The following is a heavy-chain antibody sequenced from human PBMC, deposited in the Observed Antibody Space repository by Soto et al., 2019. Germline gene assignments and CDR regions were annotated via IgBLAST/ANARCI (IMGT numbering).Heavy chain of an antibody. Sequence: SETLSLTCAVSGYSISSGYYWGWIRQPPGKGLEWIGSIYHSGSTYYNPSLKSRVTISVDTSKNQFSLKLSSVTAADTAVYYCARTVTTVTTRGWFDPWGQGTLVTVSS. J-gene: IGHJ5*02. CDR3: ARTVTTVTTRGWFDP. CDR1: GYSISSGYY. CDR2: IYHSGST. D-gene: IGHD4-17*01. V-gene: IGHV4-38-2*01.